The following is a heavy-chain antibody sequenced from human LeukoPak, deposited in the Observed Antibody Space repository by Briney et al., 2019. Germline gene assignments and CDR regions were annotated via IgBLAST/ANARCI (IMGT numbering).Heavy chain of an antibody. CDR3: ARDSSGWSRALDY. CDR2: IYYSGSI. Sequence: SETLSLTCTVSGGSISTYYWSWIRQPPGKGLEWIGYIYYSGSINYNPSLKSRVTISVDKSKNQFSLKLSSVTAADTAVYYCARDSSGWSRALDYWGQGTLVTVSS. CDR1: GGSISTYY. D-gene: IGHD6-19*01. J-gene: IGHJ4*02. V-gene: IGHV4-59*12.